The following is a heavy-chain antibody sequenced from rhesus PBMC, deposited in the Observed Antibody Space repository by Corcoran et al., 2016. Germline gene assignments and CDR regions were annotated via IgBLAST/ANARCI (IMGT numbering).Heavy chain of an antibody. J-gene: IGHJ4*01. D-gene: IGHD3-16*01. CDR2: IYGNSAST. CDR3: ARSLYYSGTYFDY. CDR1: GGSISVSYY. V-gene: IGHV4S9*01. Sequence: QVQLQESGPGLVKPSETLSLTCAVSGGSISVSYYWHWIRQPPGKELEWFGNIYGNSASTYSTPSLKSRVTISKDTSKNQFFLKLSSVTATDTAVYYCARSLYYSGTYFDYWGQGVLVTVSS.